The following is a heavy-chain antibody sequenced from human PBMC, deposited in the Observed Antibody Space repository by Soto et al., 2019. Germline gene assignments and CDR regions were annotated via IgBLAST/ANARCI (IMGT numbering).Heavy chain of an antibody. V-gene: IGHV4-31*03. CDR3: VRGGIAGNWFDP. Sequence: QVQLQESGPGLVKPSQTLSLTCSVSGGSITSGGFYWSWIRQHPEKGLEWIAYIFHSGSTDLNPSLKGRIIISADTSKNQFSLKLTSVTAADTAVYYCVRGGIAGNWFDPWGQGTLVTVSS. CDR1: GGSITSGGFY. CDR2: IFHSGST. J-gene: IGHJ5*02. D-gene: IGHD6-13*01.